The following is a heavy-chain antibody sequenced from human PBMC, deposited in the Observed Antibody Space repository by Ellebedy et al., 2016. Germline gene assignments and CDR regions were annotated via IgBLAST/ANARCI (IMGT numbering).Heavy chain of an antibody. CDR1: GFTFSRYA. D-gene: IGHD4-17*01. J-gene: IGHJ4*02. Sequence: GESLKISCAASGFTFSRYAMNWVRQAPGKGLEWVSYISASSANIHYADSVKGRFTISRDNAKNSLDLQMNSLRAEDTAVYYCARVGYGDYAGHYWGQGTLVTVSS. CDR3: ARVGYGDYAGHY. V-gene: IGHV3-48*01. CDR2: ISASSANI.